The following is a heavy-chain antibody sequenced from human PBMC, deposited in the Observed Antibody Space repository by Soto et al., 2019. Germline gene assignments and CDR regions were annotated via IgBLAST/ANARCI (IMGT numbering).Heavy chain of an antibody. V-gene: IGHV4-38-2*02. Sequence: SETXSLTCTVSGFFIISGNYWCWIRKPPGKGLEWIGSIFHGGNTYYNPSLKSRVTISVDMSKNPFSLTLNSVTAADTEVYYSARARWYDDFDVCGQGTVVTLSS. CDR1: GFFIISGNY. CDR2: IFHGGNT. CDR3: ARARWYDDFDV. J-gene: IGHJ3*01. D-gene: IGHD2-15*01.